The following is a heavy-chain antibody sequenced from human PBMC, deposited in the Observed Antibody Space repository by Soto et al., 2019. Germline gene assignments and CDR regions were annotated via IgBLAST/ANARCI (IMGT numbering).Heavy chain of an antibody. Sequence: PGGSLRLSCAASGFTFSTYDMYWVRQAPGKGLEWVSAIDTAGGTYYSGSVKGRFTISRENAKNSFYLQMHSLRVGDTAVYYCARAQYASGWKDVWGQGTTVTVSS. CDR2: IDTAGGT. CDR1: GFTFSTYD. D-gene: IGHD6-25*01. V-gene: IGHV3-13*01. J-gene: IGHJ6*02. CDR3: ARAQYASGWKDV.